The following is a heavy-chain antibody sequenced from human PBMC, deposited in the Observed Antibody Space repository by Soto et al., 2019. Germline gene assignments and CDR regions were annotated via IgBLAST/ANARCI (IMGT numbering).Heavy chain of an antibody. V-gene: IGHV4-4*02. J-gene: IGHJ6*02. CDR1: GGSISSSNW. CDR2: IYHSGST. D-gene: IGHD3-16*01. Sequence: SETLSLTCAASGGSISSSNWWSWVRQPPGKGLEWIGEIYHSGSTNYNPSLKSRVTISVDKSKNQFSLKLSSVTAADTAVYYCARVPAYDYVWGNYGMDVWGQGITVTVSS. CDR3: ARVPAYDYVWGNYGMDV.